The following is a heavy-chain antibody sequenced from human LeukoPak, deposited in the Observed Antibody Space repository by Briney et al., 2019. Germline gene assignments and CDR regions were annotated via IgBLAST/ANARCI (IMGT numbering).Heavy chain of an antibody. D-gene: IGHD3-22*01. CDR3: AGASYDSSGVH. Sequence: PSETLSLTCTVSGGSISSYYWSWIRQPPGKGLEWIGYIYYSGSTNYNPSLKSRVTITVDTSTNQFSLKLSSVTAADTAVYYCAGASYDSSGVHWGQGTLVTVSS. V-gene: IGHV4-59*01. CDR1: GGSISSYY. J-gene: IGHJ4*02. CDR2: IYYSGST.